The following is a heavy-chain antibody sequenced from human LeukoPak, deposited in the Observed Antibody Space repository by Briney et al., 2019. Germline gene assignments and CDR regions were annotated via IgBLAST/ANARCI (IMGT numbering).Heavy chain of an antibody. CDR1: GFTFSDHW. CDR3: ARAEGRARLTY. J-gene: IGHJ4*02. V-gene: IGHV3-7*04. D-gene: IGHD1-26*01. CDR2: IKQDGSEK. Sequence: GGSLSLSCAPSGFTFSDHWMSWVRQAPGKGLEWVANIKQDGSEKYYVDSVKGRFTISRDNAKNSLYLQMNSLIAEDTAVYYCARAEGRARLTYWGQGTLVTVSS.